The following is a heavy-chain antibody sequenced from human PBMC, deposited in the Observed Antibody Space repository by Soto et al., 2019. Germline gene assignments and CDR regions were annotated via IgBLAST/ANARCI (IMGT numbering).Heavy chain of an antibody. Sequence: GGSLRLSCAASGFTFTRYSMNWVRQAPGKGLEWVSSISSTTNYIYYADSMKGRFTVSRDNSKKTLSLQMSNLRAEDTAVYFCAREIQQLAPVRWDYFDYWGQGNLVTVSS. CDR2: ISSTTNYI. CDR3: AREIQQLAPVRWDYFDY. V-gene: IGHV3-21*04. CDR1: GFTFTRYS. D-gene: IGHD1-1*01. J-gene: IGHJ4*02.